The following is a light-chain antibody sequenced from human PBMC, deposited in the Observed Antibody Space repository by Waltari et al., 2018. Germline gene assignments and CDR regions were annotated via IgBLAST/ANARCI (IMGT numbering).Light chain of an antibody. CDR3: GLYTSSSTWV. CDR1: SRVSGRYND. CDR2: DVT. J-gene: IGLJ3*02. Sequence: QSALTQPASVSGSPGQSITISCTGPSRVSGRYNDVPWYQQLPGKAPKLIIYDVTKGPSGVSNRFSGSKSGDTASLTISGLQAEDEADYYCGLYTSSSTWVFGGGTKVTVL. V-gene: IGLV2-14*03.